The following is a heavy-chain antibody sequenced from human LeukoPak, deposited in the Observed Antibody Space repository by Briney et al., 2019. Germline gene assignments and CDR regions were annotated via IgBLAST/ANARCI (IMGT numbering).Heavy chain of an antibody. CDR2: IYSGGST. D-gene: IGHD2-15*01. V-gene: IGHV3-66*01. J-gene: IGHJ4*02. Sequence: GGSLRLSCAASGFTVSSNYMSWVRQAPGKGLEWVSVIYSGGSTYYADSVKGRFTISRDNSKNTLYLQMNSLRAEDTAVYYCARGYCSGGSCYCDYWGQGTLVTVSS. CDR3: ARGYCSGGSCYCDY. CDR1: GFTVSSNY.